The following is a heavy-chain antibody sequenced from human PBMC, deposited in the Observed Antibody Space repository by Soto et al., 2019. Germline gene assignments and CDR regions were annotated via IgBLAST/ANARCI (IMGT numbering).Heavy chain of an antibody. J-gene: IGHJ3*02. V-gene: IGHV4-59*08. Sequence: PPGKGLEWIGYIYYSGSTNYNPSLKSRVTISVDTSKNQFSLKLSSVTAADTAVYYCARQAGGYDYDAFDIWGQGTMVTVSS. D-gene: IGHD5-12*01. CDR3: ARQAGGYDYDAFDI. CDR2: IYYSGST.